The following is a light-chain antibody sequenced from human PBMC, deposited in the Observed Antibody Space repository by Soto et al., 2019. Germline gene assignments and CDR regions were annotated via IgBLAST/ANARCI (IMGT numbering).Light chain of an antibody. CDR1: QDIRDD. J-gene: IGKJ1*01. V-gene: IGKV1-17*02. CDR3: LQHNSFPPWT. CDR2: AAS. Sequence: DLQMTQSPSSLSASVGDRVTIACRASQDIRDDLNWYQQKPGKARKRLIYAASSLESGVPSRFSGGGYETEFTLTISDLQPEDFATYYCLQHNSFPPWTFGQGTKVEVK.